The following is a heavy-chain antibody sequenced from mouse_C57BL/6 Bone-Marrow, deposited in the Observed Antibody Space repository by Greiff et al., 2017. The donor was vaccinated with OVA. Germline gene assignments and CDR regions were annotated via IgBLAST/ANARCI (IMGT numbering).Heavy chain of an antibody. CDR2: INPGSGGT. CDR3: ARLGYDDILGY. Sequence: VKLQESGAELVRPGTSVKVSCKASGYAFTNYLIEWVKQRPGQGLEWIGVINPGSGGTNYNEKFKGKATLTADKSSSTAYMQLSSLTSEDSAVYFCARLGYDDILGYWGQGTTLTVSS. CDR1: GYAFTNYL. J-gene: IGHJ2*01. D-gene: IGHD2-3*01. V-gene: IGHV1-54*01.